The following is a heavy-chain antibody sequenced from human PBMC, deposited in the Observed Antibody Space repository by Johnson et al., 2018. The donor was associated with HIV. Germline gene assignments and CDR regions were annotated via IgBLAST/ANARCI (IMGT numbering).Heavy chain of an antibody. D-gene: IGHD6-25*01. CDR3: ARDLAAGIPSDAFDI. CDR2: INWNGGST. J-gene: IGHJ3*02. V-gene: IGHV3-20*04. CDR1: GFTFNDYG. Sequence: VQLVESGGGVVRPGGSLRLSCAASGFTFNDYGMNWVRQAPGKGLEWVSGINWNGGSTGYGDSVKGRFTISRDNAENSLYLQMNSLRAEDTAVYYCARDLAAGIPSDAFDIWGQGTMVTVSS.